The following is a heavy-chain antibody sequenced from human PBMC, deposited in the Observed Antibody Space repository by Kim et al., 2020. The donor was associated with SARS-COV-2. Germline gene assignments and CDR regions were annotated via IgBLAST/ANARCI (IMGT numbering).Heavy chain of an antibody. CDR2: YT. J-gene: IGHJ4*02. V-gene: IGHV5-10-1*01. D-gene: IGHD2-8*01. CDR3: ARDPTLYGDY. Sequence: YTNYRPSFQGHVTISADKSISTAYLQWSSLKASDTAMYYCARDPTLYGDYWGQGTLVTVSS.